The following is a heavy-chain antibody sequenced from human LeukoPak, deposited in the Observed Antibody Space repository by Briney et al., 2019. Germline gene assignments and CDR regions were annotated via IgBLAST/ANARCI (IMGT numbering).Heavy chain of an antibody. V-gene: IGHV3-15*01. CDR2: IKSKTDGGTK. CDR3: SVVREGWVGKGDY. D-gene: IGHD7-27*01. Sequence: PGGSLRLSCAASRFTFNNAWINWVRQAPGKGLEWVGRIKSKTDGGTKDYAAPVKGRFTMSRDDPENMLYLQMNSLKSEDTGVYYCSVVREGWVGKGDYWGQGTLVTVSS. CDR1: RFTFNNAW. J-gene: IGHJ4*02.